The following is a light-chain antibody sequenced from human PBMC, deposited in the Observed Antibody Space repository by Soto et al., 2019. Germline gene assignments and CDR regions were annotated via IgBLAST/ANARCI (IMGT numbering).Light chain of an antibody. CDR3: QSYDSSLRGRV. CDR2: GNS. J-gene: IGLJ3*02. Sequence: QAVVTQPPSASGAPGQRVTISCTGSSSNIGAGYDVHWYQQLPGTAPKLLIYGNSNRPSGVPDRFSGSKSGTSASLAITGLQAEDEADYYCQSYDSSLRGRVFGGGTKLTVL. V-gene: IGLV1-40*01. CDR1: SSNIGAGYD.